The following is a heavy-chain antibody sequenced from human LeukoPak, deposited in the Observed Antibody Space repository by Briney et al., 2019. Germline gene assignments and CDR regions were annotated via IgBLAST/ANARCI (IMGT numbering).Heavy chain of an antibody. V-gene: IGHV3-21*01. Sequence: AGGSLRLSCAASGFTFSSYSMNWVRQAPGKGLEWVSSISSSSSYIYYADSVKGRFTISRDNAKNSLYLQMNSLRAEDTAVYYCASWDDFWSGYYGWTGYYYYYMDVWGKGTTVTVSS. D-gene: IGHD3-3*01. CDR1: GFTFSSYS. J-gene: IGHJ6*03. CDR3: ASWDDFWSGYYGWTGYYYYYMDV. CDR2: ISSSSSYI.